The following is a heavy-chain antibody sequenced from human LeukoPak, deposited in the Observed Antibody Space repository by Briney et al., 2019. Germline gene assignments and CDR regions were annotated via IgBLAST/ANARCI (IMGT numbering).Heavy chain of an antibody. V-gene: IGHV3-23*01. J-gene: IGHJ4*02. D-gene: IGHD3-3*01. CDR3: AKSRYDFWSGGDY. Sequence: GGSLRLSCAASGFTISTYAMSWVRQAPGKGLDWVSTISDSGGSTYYADSVKGRLTISRDNSKNTLYLQMNSLRVEDTAIYYCAKSRYDFWSGGDYWGQGTLVTVSS. CDR1: GFTISTYA. CDR2: ISDSGGST.